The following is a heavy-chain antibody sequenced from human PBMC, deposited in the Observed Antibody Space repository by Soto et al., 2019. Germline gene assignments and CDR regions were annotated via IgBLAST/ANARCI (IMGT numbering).Heavy chain of an antibody. Sequence: SSETLSLTCTVSGGSISSGGYYWSWIRQHPGKGLEWIGYIYYSGSTYYNPSLKSRVTISVDTSKNQFSLKLSSVTAADTAVYYCARGAPVFIQHSGQCTLVTVSS. CDR1: GGSISSGGYY. J-gene: IGHJ1*01. CDR3: ARGAPVFIQH. D-gene: IGHD3-10*01. CDR2: IYYSGST. V-gene: IGHV4-31*02.